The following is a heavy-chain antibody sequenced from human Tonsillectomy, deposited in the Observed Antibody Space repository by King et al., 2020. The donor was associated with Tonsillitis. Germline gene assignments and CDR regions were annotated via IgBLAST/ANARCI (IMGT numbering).Heavy chain of an antibody. CDR1: GFTFTSSA. CDR3: AAGPEWEPHNWFDP. J-gene: IGHJ5*02. V-gene: IGHV1-58*01. D-gene: IGHD1-26*01. Sequence: QLVQSGPEVKKPGTSVKVSCKASGFTFTSSAVQWVRQARGQRLEWIGWIVVGSGNTNYAQKFQERVTITRDMSTSTAYMELSSLRSEDTAVYYVAAGPEWEPHNWFDPWGQGTLVTVSS. CDR2: IVVGSGNT.